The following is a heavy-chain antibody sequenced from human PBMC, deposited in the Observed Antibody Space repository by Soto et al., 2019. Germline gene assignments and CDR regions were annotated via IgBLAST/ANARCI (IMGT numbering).Heavy chain of an antibody. J-gene: IGHJ6*02. V-gene: IGHV3-15*01. CDR1: GFTFNIAW. CDR3: TTNLRCRSSSCYPLYPYYGMDV. D-gene: IGHD3-16*02. CDR2: IKRKVDGGTI. Sequence: KTGGSLRLSCAASGFTFNIAWMSWVRQAPGRGLEWVGRIKRKVDGGTIDYAAPVKGRFTISRDDSKDTLYLEINNLKTEDTAVYYCTTNLRCRSSSCYPLYPYYGMDVWGQGTTVTVSS.